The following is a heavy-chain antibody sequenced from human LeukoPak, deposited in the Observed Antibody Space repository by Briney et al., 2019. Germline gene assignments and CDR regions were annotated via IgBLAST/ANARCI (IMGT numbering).Heavy chain of an antibody. V-gene: IGHV4-31*03. Sequence: SETLSLTCTVSGGSISSGDFCWSWIRHHPGKGLEWIGYIYYSGSTYYNPSLKSRVTISVETSKSQFSLKLSSVTAADTAVYYCARAPGNYFDYWGRGTLVAVSS. CDR1: GGSISSGDFC. CDR3: ARAPGNYFDY. J-gene: IGHJ4*02. CDR2: IYYSGST.